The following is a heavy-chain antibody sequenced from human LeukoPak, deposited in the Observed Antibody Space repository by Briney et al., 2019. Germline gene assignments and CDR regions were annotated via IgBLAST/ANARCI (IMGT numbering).Heavy chain of an antibody. D-gene: IGHD3-10*01. V-gene: IGHV3-23*01. CDR1: DFSFITYS. Sequence: GGSLRLSCAGSDFSFITYSMSWVRQAPGKGLEWVSTITGRGDATYYADSMKGPFTISRDNSKNPLYLQMNRLRADDTAVYYCARDSSMLRGPLVIYYFDFWGQGNLVTVSS. CDR2: ITGRGDAT. J-gene: IGHJ4*02. CDR3: ARDSSMLRGPLVIYYFDF.